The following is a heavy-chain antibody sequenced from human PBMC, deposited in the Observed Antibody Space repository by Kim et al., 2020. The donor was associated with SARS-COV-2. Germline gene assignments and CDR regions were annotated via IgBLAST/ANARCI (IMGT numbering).Heavy chain of an antibody. CDR2: IGTAGDT. V-gene: IGHV3-13*04. J-gene: IGHJ2*01. Sequence: GGSLRLSCAASGFTFSSYDMHWVRQATGKGLEWVSAIGTAGDTYYPGSVKGRFTISRENAKNSLYLQMNSLRAGDTAVYYCARVVYYYDSSGYYSRNWYFDLWGRGTLVTVSS. D-gene: IGHD3-22*01. CDR3: ARVVYYYDSSGYYSRNWYFDL. CDR1: GFTFSSYD.